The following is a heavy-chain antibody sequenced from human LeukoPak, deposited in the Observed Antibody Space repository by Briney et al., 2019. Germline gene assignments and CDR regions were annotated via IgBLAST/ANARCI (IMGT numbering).Heavy chain of an antibody. CDR1: GYTFTTYS. Sequence: GASVKVSCKASGYTFTTYSIFWMRQAPGQGLEWMGWINAGNGNTKYSQKLQDRVTITRDTSANTAYVELSSLRSEDTAVYFCAREHDFLIDYSFDYWGQGTLVTVSS. CDR2: INAGNGNT. J-gene: IGHJ4*02. D-gene: IGHD3-3*01. V-gene: IGHV1-3*01. CDR3: AREHDFLIDYSFDY.